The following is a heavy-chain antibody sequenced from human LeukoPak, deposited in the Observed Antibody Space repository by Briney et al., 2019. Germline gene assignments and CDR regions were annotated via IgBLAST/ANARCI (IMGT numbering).Heavy chain of an antibody. J-gene: IGHJ3*02. CDR3: ARSQYGSGSGQNDACDI. V-gene: IGHV3-33*01. CDR2: IWNDGRKK. Sequence: PGRSLRISCAASGFTFSSYGMHWVRQAPGKGLEWVAVIWNDGRKKYYADSVEGRFSISRDDSKNTLYLQMNSLRAEDTAVYYCARSQYGSGSGQNDACDIWGQGTMVTVSS. D-gene: IGHD3-10*01. CDR1: GFTFSSYG.